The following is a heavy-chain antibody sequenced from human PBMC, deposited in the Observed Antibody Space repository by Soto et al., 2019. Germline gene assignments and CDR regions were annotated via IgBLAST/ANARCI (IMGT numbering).Heavy chain of an antibody. V-gene: IGHV4-31*03. D-gene: IGHD3-10*01. CDR1: GGSISSGGYY. CDR3: ARYRTYGSGKYYSV. J-gene: IGHJ4*02. CDR2: IYYSGST. Sequence: QVQLQESGPGLVKPSQTLSLTCTVSGGSISSGGYYWSWIRQHPGKGLEWIGYIYYSGSTYYNPSLKSRVSISVDRSKNQFSLKLSSVSTTETVVYFCARYRTYGSGKYYSVWGQGTLVNVSS.